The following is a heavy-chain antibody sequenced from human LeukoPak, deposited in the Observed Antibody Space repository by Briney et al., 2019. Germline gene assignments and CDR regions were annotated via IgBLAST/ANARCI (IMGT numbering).Heavy chain of an antibody. J-gene: IGHJ6*03. CDR1: GGSISSYY. CDR2: IYYSGST. V-gene: IGHV4-59*01. CDR3: ARGGHYDSSGYSKGYYYYMDA. Sequence: SETLSLTCTVSGGSISSYYWSWIRQPPGKGLEWIGYIYYSGSTNYNPSLKSRVTISVDTSKNQFSLKLSSVTVADTAVYYCARGGHYDSSGYSKGYYYYMDAWGKGTTVTISS. D-gene: IGHD3-22*01.